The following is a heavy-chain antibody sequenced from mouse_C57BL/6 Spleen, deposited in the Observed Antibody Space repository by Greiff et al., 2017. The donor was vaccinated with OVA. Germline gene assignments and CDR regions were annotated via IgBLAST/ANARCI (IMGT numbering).Heavy chain of an antibody. V-gene: IGHV7-3*01. CDR2: IRNKANGYTT. J-gene: IGHJ4*01. Sequence: EVQRVESGGGLVQPGGSLSLSCAASGFTFTDYYMSWVRQPPGKALEWLGFIRNKANGYTTEYSASVKGRFTISRDNSQSILYLQMNALRAEDSATYYCARYEAYYSNWGAMDYWGQGTSVTVSS. D-gene: IGHD2-5*01. CDR1: GFTFTDYY. CDR3: ARYEAYYSNWGAMDY.